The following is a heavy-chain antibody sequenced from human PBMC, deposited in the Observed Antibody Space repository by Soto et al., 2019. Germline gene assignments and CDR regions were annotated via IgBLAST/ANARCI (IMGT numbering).Heavy chain of an antibody. V-gene: IGHV4-59*08. D-gene: IGHD5-12*01. CDR2: IYYSGST. Sequence: SETLSLTCTVSGGSISSYYWSWIRQPPGKGLEWIGYIYYSGSTNYNPSLKSRVTISVDTSKNQFSLKLSSVTAADTAVYYCARHPDTGLDGYNYHSYYYYGMDVWGQGTTVTVSS. CDR3: ARHPDTGLDGYNYHSYYYYGMDV. J-gene: IGHJ6*02. CDR1: GGSISSYY.